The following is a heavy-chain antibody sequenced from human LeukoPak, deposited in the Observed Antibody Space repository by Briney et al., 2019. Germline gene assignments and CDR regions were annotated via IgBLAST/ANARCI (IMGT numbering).Heavy chain of an antibody. CDR3: ATGNPERFWFDP. V-gene: IGHV1-24*01. CDR2: FDPEDGET. J-gene: IGHJ5*02. CDR1: GYTLTELS. D-gene: IGHD5-24*01. Sequence: ASVKVSCKVSGYTLTELSMHWVRQAPGKGLEWMGGFDPEDGETIYAQKFQGRVTMTEDTSTDTAYMELSSLRSEDTAVYYCATGNPERFWFDPWGQGTLVTVSS.